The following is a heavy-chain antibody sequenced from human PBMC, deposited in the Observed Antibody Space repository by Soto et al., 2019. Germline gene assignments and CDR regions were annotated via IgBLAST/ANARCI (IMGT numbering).Heavy chain of an antibody. CDR3: AKRLGVGGHFDY. CDR2: VSIGGST. D-gene: IGHD2-8*01. CDR1: GFTFSSYA. V-gene: IGHV3-23*01. J-gene: IGHJ4*02. Sequence: DVQLLESGGGLVQPEGSLRLSCAASGFTFSSYAMGWVRQGPGQGLEWVAVVSIGGSTHYADSVRGRFTISRDNSKNTLSRQMNSLTSEDTAVYFCAKRLGVGGHFDYWGQGALVTVSS.